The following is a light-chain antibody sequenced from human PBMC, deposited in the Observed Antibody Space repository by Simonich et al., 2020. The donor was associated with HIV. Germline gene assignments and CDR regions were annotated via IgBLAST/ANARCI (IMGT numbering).Light chain of an antibody. CDR3: QQYYSTPLT. J-gene: IGKJ4*01. V-gene: IGKV4-1*01. CDR2: WAS. Sequence: DIVMTKSPDSLAVSLGERATINFKSSQSVLYNSNNKNYIAWYQQKPGQPPKLLIYWASTRESGVPDRFSGSGSGTDFTLTISSLQAEDVAVYYCQQYYSTPLTFGGGTKVEIK. CDR1: QSVLYNSNNKNY.